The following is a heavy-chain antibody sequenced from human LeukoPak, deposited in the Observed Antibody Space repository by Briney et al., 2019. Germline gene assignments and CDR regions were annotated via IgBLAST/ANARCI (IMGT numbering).Heavy chain of an antibody. D-gene: IGHD3-22*01. V-gene: IGHV3-30*04. CDR1: GFTFSRYA. Sequence: PTGRSLRLSCAASGFTFSRYAMHWVRQAPGKGLEWVAVISSDGRDKHHADSVKGRFTISRDNSKNTLYLQMNSLRAEDTAVYYCAKDGDYYDPLPDAFDIWGQGAMVTVSS. CDR2: ISSDGRDK. J-gene: IGHJ3*02. CDR3: AKDGDYYDPLPDAFDI.